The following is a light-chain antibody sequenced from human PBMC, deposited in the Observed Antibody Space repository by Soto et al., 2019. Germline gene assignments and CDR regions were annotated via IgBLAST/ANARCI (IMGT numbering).Light chain of an antibody. CDR2: RVT. CDR1: HSDIGTYDY. CDR3: SSFASNRIYV. J-gene: IGLJ1*01. Sequence: QSALTQPTSVSGSPGQSITISCTGNHSDIGTYDYVSWYQQHPGRAPRLLIHRVTTRPSGISGRFSASKSGLTASLTISGLQPEDEADYYCSSFASNRIYVFGPGTKLTVL. V-gene: IGLV2-14*03.